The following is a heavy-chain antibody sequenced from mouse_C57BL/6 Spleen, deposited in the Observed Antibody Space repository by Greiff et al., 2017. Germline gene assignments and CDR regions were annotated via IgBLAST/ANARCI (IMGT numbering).Heavy chain of an antibody. CDR1: GFTFSDYY. J-gene: IGHJ3*01. Sequence: EVKLMASEGGLVQPGSSMKLSCTASGFTFSDYYMAWVRQVPEKGLEWVANINYDGSSTYYLDSLKSRFIISRDNAKNVLYLQMSSLKSEDTATYYCARLGYDYDPFVAYWGQGTLVTVSA. D-gene: IGHD2-4*01. CDR2: INYDGSST. CDR3: ARLGYDYDPFVAY. V-gene: IGHV5-16*01.